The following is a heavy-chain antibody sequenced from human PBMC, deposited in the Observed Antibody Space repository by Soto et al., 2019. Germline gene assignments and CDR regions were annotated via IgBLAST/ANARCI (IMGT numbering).Heavy chain of an antibody. CDR2: VSGSGGST. D-gene: IGHD2-8*01. CDR3: ATQAPNAGRTV. Sequence: EVQLLESGGGLVQPGGSLRLSCAASGFTFTTYAMNWVRQAPGKGLEWVSTVSGSGGSTYHADSVKGRFTVSRDNSKNTLYLQMNSMRTVDTAVYDCATQAPNAGRTVWGQGTTVTVSS. V-gene: IGHV3-23*01. CDR1: GFTFTTYA. J-gene: IGHJ6*02.